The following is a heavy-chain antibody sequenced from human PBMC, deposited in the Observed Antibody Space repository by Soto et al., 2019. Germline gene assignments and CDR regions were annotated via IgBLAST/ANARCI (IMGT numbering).Heavy chain of an antibody. D-gene: IGHD3-16*02. CDR1: GFTFSSYG. J-gene: IGHJ4*02. CDR3: AKSLGDMVTFGGVIIVTLGDY. CDR2: ISGSGGST. Sequence: ESGGGLVQPGGSLRLSCAASGFTFSSYGLSWVRQAPGKGLEWVSGISGSGGSTYYADSVKGRFTISRDNSKNTLYLQMNSLRAEDTAVYYCAKSLGDMVTFGGVIIVTLGDYWGQGALVTVTS. V-gene: IGHV3-23*01.